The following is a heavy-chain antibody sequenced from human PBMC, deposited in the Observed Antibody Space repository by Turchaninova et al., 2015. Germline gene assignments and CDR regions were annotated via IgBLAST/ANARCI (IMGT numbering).Heavy chain of an antibody. J-gene: IGHJ5*02. CDR1: GGSFSGYY. CDR2: INHSGST. CDR3: ASLRSPSAEHGPYWCDP. Sequence: LQQWGAGLLKPSETLSLTCAVYGGSFSGYYWSWIRQPPGKGLEWIGEINHSGSTNYNPSLKSRVTVSVDTSKNQFSLTLSSVTVADTAVYYCASLRSPSAEHGPYWCDPWGQGTLVTVSS. V-gene: IGHV4-34*01. D-gene: IGHD1/OR15-1a*01.